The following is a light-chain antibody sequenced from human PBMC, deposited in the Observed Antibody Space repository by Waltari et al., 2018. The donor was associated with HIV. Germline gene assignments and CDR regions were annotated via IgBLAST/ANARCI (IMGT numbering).Light chain of an antibody. V-gene: IGKV3-11*01. J-gene: IGKJ3*01. Sequence: EIVLTQSPATLSLSPGERATIYCRASQSVSSYLAWYQQKPGQAPRLLIYDASNRATGIPARFSGSGSGTDFTLTISSLEPEDFAVYYCQQRSNWPPIFTFGPGTKVDIK. CDR3: QQRSNWPPIFT. CDR1: QSVSSY. CDR2: DAS.